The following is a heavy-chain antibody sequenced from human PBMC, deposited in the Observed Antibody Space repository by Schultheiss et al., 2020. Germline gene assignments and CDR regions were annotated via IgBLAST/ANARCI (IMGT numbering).Heavy chain of an antibody. CDR2: IKQDGSEK. V-gene: IGHV3-7*01. J-gene: IGHJ4*02. D-gene: IGHD4-23*01. CDR1: GFTFSSYW. Sequence: GGSLRLSCAASGFTFSSYWMSWVRQAPGKGLEWVANIKQDGSEKYYVDSVKGRFTISRDNAKNLLYLQMNSLRAEDTAVYYCARGHSDLRWPARPLDYWGQGTLVTVSS. CDR3: ARGHSDLRWPARPLDY.